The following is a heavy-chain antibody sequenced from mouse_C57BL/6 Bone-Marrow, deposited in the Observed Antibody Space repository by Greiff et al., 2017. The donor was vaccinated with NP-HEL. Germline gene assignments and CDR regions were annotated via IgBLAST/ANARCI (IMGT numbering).Heavy chain of an antibody. J-gene: IGHJ3*01. Sequence: QVQLKQSGAELARPGASVKLSCKASGYTFTSYGISWVKQRTGQGLEWIGEIYPRSGNTYYNEKFKGKATLTADKSSSTAYMELRSLTSEDSAVYFCARREGWLLPFAYWGQGTLVTVSA. D-gene: IGHD2-3*01. CDR1: GYTFTSYG. CDR3: ARREGWLLPFAY. V-gene: IGHV1-81*01. CDR2: IYPRSGNT.